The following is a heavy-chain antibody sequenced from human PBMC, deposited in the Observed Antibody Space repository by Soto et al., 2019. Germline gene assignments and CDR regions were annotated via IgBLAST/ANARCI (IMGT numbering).Heavy chain of an antibody. D-gene: IGHD3-22*01. V-gene: IGHV3-49*04. Sequence: GGSLRLSCTVSGFTFGDYAMSWVRQAPGKGLEWVGFIISKAYGGTTEYAASVKGRFTISRDDSKSIAYLQMNSLKTEDTAVYYCTRDMGQYYSSGYGTDYWGQGTLVTVSS. CDR2: IISKAYGGTT. J-gene: IGHJ4*02. CDR3: TRDMGQYYSSGYGTDY. CDR1: GFTFGDYA.